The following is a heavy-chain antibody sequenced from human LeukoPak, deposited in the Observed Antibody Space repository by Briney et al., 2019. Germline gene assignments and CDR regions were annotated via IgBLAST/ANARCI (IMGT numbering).Heavy chain of an antibody. Sequence: SETLSLTCTVSGDSISGSYWTWVRQPPGQGLEWIGQIHYSGRADYNPSLKRRITISVDTSKNQMSLTLTSVTAADTAVYYCVKFGVDYDMGVWGQGTTVTVSS. J-gene: IGHJ6*02. V-gene: IGHV4-59*01. D-gene: IGHD3-16*01. CDR1: GDSISGSY. CDR2: IHYSGRA. CDR3: VKFGVDYDMGV.